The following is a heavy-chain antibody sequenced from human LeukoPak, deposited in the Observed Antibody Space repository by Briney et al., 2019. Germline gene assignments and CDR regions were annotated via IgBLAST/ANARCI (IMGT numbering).Heavy chain of an antibody. D-gene: IGHD6-6*01. V-gene: IGHV4-34*08. CDR1: GGTFSGYY. J-gene: IGHJ6*02. CDR2: INHSGCT. Sequence: SETLSLTCAVYGGTFSGYYWSWLRQPPGKELEGIGEINHSGCTNYNTSLKSRVTISVDTSKNQFSLKLSSVTAADTAVYYCARSGSEQLVRGVHYGMDVWGQGTTVTVSS. CDR3: ARSGSEQLVRGVHYGMDV.